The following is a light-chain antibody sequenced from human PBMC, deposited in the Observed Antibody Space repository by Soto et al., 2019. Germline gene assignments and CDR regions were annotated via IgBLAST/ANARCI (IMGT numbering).Light chain of an antibody. V-gene: IGLV4-60*03. CDR3: ETWDSNTRV. CDR1: SGYSNYI. Sequence: QPVLTQSSSASASLGSSVKFTCSLRSGYSNYIIAWHQQQPGKAPRYLMNLEGSGNYKKGSGVPDRFSGSSSGADRYLTISNLQSEDEADYYCETWDSNTRVFGGGPKLTVL. CDR2: LEGSGNY. J-gene: IGLJ3*02.